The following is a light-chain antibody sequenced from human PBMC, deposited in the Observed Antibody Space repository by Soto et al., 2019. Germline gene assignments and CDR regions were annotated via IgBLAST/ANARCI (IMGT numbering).Light chain of an antibody. V-gene: IGKV3-15*01. CDR2: GAS. Sequence: EIVLTQSPATLSVSPGERVSLSCRASQSVDMNLAWYQQKPGQAPRLLIYGASTRATDMPGRFSGRGSGTEFTLTISSLQSEDFAVYYCQQYRNWPRTFGQGTKVDIK. CDR1: QSVDMN. J-gene: IGKJ1*01. CDR3: QQYRNWPRT.